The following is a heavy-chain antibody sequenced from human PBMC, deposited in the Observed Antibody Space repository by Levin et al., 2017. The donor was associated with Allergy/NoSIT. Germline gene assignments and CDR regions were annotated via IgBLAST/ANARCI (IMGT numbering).Heavy chain of an antibody. V-gene: IGHV4-30-4*01. Sequence: SETLSLTCTVSGGSIRSGDHYWSWIRQSPGKGLEWIGYIYYDGSTHYNPSLRSRVTKSVDTSKSQFSLKLSSVTAADTAVYYCAKNYIQLWAFDYWGQGTLVTVSS. CDR3: AKNYIQLWAFDY. D-gene: IGHD1-1*01. CDR2: IYYDGST. CDR1: GGSIRSGDHY. J-gene: IGHJ4*02.